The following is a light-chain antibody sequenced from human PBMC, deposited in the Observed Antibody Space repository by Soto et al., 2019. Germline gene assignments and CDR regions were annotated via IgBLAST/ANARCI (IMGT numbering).Light chain of an antibody. Sequence: EIVVTKSPRTLSFPQGERATLSCGASQSISSNYLALYQQKPGQAPRLLIYGAFSRATGIPDSCSGSGSGTDFTLINSRQEPEDFAVYHCQLYYVSLTFGQGTKVDIK. J-gene: IGKJ1*01. CDR2: GAF. V-gene: IGKV3-20*01. CDR3: QLYYVSLT. CDR1: QSISSNY.